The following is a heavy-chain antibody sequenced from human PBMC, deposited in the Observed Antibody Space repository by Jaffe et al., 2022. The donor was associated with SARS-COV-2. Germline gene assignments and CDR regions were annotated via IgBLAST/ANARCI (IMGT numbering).Heavy chain of an antibody. D-gene: IGHD1-1*01. V-gene: IGHV3-66*02. CDR1: GFTVSSNY. CDR3: ARVIQGRTNWDYYGMDV. CDR2: IYSGGST. J-gene: IGHJ6*02. Sequence: EVQLVESGGGLVQPGGSLRLSSAASGFTVSSNYMSWVRQAPGKGLEWVSVIYSGGSTYYADSVKGRFTISRDNSKNTLYLQMNSLRAEDTAVYYCARVIQGRTNWDYYGMDVWGQGTTVTVSS.